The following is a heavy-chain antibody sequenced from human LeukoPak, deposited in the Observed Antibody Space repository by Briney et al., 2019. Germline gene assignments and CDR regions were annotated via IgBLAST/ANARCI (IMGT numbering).Heavy chain of an antibody. V-gene: IGHV4-4*07. D-gene: IGHD3-22*01. CDR3: ARPGPVYDSSGYYFDAFDI. CDR2: IYISGTT. J-gene: IGHJ3*02. Sequence: SETLFLTCTVSGGSISTYYWSWIRQPAGKGLEYIGRIYISGTTNYNPSLKSRVTMSVDTSKNQFSLKLSSMTAADTAVYYCARPGPVYDSSGYYFDAFDIWGHGTVVTVSS. CDR1: GGSISTYY.